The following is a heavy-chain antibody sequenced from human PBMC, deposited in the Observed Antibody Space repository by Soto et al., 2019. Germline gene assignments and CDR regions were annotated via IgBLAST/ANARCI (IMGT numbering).Heavy chain of an antibody. CDR2: IIPILGIA. V-gene: IGHV1-69*02. D-gene: IGHD1-26*01. Sequence: SVKVSCKASGGTFRSYTISWVRQAPGQGLEWMGRIIPILGIANYAQKFQGRVTITADKSTSTAYMELSSLRSEDTAVYYCATASGSYYHPYFDYWGQGTLVTVSS. CDR3: ATASGSYYHPYFDY. J-gene: IGHJ4*02. CDR1: GGTFRSYT.